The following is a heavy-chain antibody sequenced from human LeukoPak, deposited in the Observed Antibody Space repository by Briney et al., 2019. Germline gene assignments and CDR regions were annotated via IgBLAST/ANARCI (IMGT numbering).Heavy chain of an antibody. CDR3: ARTCYHDTSGYYGL. Sequence: KTGESLKISCKGSGYSFTSCWIAWVRQMSGKGLEWMGIISPGDSDTRYSPSLQGQVTISADKSISTAYLQWSSLKASDSAMYYCARTCYHDTSGYYGLWGQGTLVTVSS. CDR2: ISPGDSDT. J-gene: IGHJ4*02. CDR1: GYSFTSCW. D-gene: IGHD3-22*01. V-gene: IGHV5-51*01.